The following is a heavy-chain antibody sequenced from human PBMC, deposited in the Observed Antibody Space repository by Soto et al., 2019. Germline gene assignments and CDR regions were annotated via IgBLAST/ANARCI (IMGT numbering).Heavy chain of an antibody. V-gene: IGHV3-74*01. CDR2: INSDGTTI. CDR1: GFTFSNSW. Sequence: GGSLRLSCAASGFTFSNSWMHWVRQAQGKGLVWVSRINSDGTTINSADSVKGRFTISRANAKNTLYPQMDSLRAEDTAVYYCTRAGNYRFDYWGQGTLVTVSS. D-gene: IGHD1-7*01. CDR3: TRAGNYRFDY. J-gene: IGHJ4*02.